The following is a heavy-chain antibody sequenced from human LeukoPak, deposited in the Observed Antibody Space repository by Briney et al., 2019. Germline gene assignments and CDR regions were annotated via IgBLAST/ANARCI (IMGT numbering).Heavy chain of an antibody. J-gene: IGHJ6*02. Sequence: PSETLSLTCTVSGGSISSYYWSWIRQPPGKGPEWIGYIYYSGSTNYNPSLKSRVTISVDTSKNQFSLKLSSVTAADTAVYYCAALERVWGPTLPRTYYYYYGMDVWGQGTTVTVSS. V-gene: IGHV4-59*01. CDR1: GGSISSYY. D-gene: IGHD3-16*01. CDR3: AALERVWGPTLPRTYYYYYGMDV. CDR2: IYYSGST.